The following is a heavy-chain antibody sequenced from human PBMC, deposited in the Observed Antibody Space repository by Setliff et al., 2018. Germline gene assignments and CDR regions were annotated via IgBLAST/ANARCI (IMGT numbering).Heavy chain of an antibody. J-gene: IGHJ6*03. Sequence: GGSLRLSCAASGFTFRSYTMNWVRQAPGKGLEWVSYISSSSSTIYYADSVKGRFTISRDNAKNSLYLQMNSLRAEDTAVYYCARARGSSWLFYYVDVLGKGTTVTVSS. CDR2: ISSSSSTI. D-gene: IGHD6-13*01. V-gene: IGHV3-48*01. CDR3: ARARGSSWLFYYVDV. CDR1: GFTFRSYT.